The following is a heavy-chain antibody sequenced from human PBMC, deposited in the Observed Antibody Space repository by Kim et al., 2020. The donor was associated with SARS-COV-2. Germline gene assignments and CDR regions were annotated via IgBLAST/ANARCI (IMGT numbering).Heavy chain of an antibody. CDR1: GGSVSSADYY. V-gene: IGHV4-31*11. D-gene: IGHD3-16*01. CDR3: ARIPARAAATGLGGFDF. CDR2: ICNSRPT. J-gene: IGHJ4*02. Sequence: SETLSLTCAVSGGSVSSADYYWSWIRQHPGKGLEWIGYICNSRPTYDNPSLKSRLTISFDTSKNHFSLNLNSMTAADTAVYYCARIPARAAATGLGGFDFWGRGILVTVSS.